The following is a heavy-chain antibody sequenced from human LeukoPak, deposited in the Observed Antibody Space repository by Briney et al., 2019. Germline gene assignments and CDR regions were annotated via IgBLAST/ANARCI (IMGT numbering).Heavy chain of an antibody. CDR3: AREIVGAKDY. J-gene: IGHJ4*02. Sequence: GGSLRLSCAASGFTFSSYSMNWVHQAPGKGLEWVSSISSSSSYIYYADSVKGRFTISRDNAKNSLYLQMNSLRAEDTAVYYCAREIVGAKDYWGQGTLVTVSS. CDR2: ISSSSSYI. D-gene: IGHD1-26*01. CDR1: GFTFSSYS. V-gene: IGHV3-21*01.